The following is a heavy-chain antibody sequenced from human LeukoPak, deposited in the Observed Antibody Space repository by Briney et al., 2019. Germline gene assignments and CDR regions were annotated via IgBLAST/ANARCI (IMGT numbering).Heavy chain of an antibody. D-gene: IGHD3-10*01. CDR1: GYTFTSYD. Sequence: GASVKVSCKASGYTFTSYDINWVRQATGQGLEWMGWMNPNSGNTGYAQKFQGRVTMTRNTSISTAYMELSSLRSEDTAVYYCARGLVWYYGSGSDDSDYWGQGTLVTVSS. CDR3: ARGLVWYYGSGSDDSDY. CDR2: MNPNSGNT. J-gene: IGHJ4*02. V-gene: IGHV1-8*01.